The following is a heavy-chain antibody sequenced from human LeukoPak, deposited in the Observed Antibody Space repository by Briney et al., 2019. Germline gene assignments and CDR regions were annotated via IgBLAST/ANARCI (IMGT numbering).Heavy chain of an antibody. CDR3: ARELSGSFSNWFDP. CDR2: IYYSGST. D-gene: IGHD3-10*01. CDR1: GGSISSYY. Sequence: SETLSLTCTVSGGSISSYYWSWIRQPPGKGLEWIGYIYYSGSTNYNPSLKSRVTISVDTSKNQFSLKLSSVTAADTAVYYCARELSGSFSNWFDPWGQGTLVTVSS. J-gene: IGHJ5*02. V-gene: IGHV4-59*12.